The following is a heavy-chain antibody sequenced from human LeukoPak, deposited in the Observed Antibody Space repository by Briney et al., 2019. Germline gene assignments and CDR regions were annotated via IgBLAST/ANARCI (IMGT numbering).Heavy chain of an antibody. D-gene: IGHD2-2*01. CDR3: ARGYCSSTSCYAGLDP. CDR1: GGTFSSYA. CDR2: IIPIFGTA. V-gene: IGHV1-69*01. Sequence: ASVKVSCKASGGTFSSYAISWVRQAPGRGLEWMGGIIPIFGTANYAQKFQGRVTITADESTSTAYMELSSLRSEDTAVYYCARGYCSSTSCYAGLDPWGQGTLVTVSS. J-gene: IGHJ5*02.